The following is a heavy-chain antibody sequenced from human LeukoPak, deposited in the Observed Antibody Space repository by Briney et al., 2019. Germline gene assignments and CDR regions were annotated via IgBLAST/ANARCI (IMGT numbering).Heavy chain of an antibody. J-gene: IGHJ4*02. D-gene: IGHD3-22*01. V-gene: IGHV1-2*06. CDR3: ARDHGNSGYYSQHEFDY. Sequence: HWASVKVSCKASGYTFTGYYMHWVRQAPGQGLEWMGRINPNSGGTNYAQKFQGRVTMTRDTSISTAYMELSRLRSDDTAVYYCARDHGNSGYYSQHEFDYWGQGTLVTVSS. CDR2: INPNSGGT. CDR1: GYTFTGYY.